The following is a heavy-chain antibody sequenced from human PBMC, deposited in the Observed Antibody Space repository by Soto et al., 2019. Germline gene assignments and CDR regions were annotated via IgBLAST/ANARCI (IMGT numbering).Heavy chain of an antibody. V-gene: IGHV3-33*01. D-gene: IGHD6-19*01. J-gene: IGHJ4*02. CDR2: IWYDGSNK. Sequence: PGGSLRLSCAASGLTFSSYGMHWVRQAPGKGLEWVAVIWYDGSNKYYADSVKGRFTISRDNSKNTLYLQMNSLRAEDTAVYYCARELLPGYSSGWYDGWGQGTLVTVSS. CDR3: ARELLPGYSSGWYDG. CDR1: GLTFSSYG.